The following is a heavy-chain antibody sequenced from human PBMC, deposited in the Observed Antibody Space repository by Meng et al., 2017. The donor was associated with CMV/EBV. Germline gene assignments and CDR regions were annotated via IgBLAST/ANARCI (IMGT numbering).Heavy chain of an antibody. CDR2: ISAYNGNT. CDR1: GYTFTSYG. V-gene: IGHV1-18*01. Sequence: ASVKVSCKASGYTFTSYGISGVRQAPGQGLEWMGWISAYNGNTNYAQKLQGRVHMTTDTSTSTAYMELRSLRSNDTAVYYCARDPWYCTGGSCYYYYYGMDVWGQGTTVTVSS. J-gene: IGHJ6*02. D-gene: IGHD2-15*01. CDR3: ARDPWYCTGGSCYYYYYGMDV.